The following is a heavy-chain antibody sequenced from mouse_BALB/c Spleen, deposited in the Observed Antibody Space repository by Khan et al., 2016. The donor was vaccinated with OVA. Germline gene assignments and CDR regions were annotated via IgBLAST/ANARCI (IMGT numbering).Heavy chain of an antibody. J-gene: IGHJ3*01. CDR2: IWSAGST. CDR3: AGRGYDYGRGALFAY. Sequence: QVQLQQPGPGLVQPSQSLSITCTVSGFSLANYSVHWVRQSPGKGLEWLGVIWSAGSTDHNAAFISRLTISKDNSRSQVYFDVNSLHPNNTAMYSCAGRGYDYGRGALFAYWGQGTLVTVSA. V-gene: IGHV2-2*02. CDR1: GFSLANYS. D-gene: IGHD2-4*01.